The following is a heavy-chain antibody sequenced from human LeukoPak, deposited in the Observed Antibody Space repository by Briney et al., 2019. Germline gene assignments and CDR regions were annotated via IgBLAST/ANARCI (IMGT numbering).Heavy chain of an antibody. J-gene: IGHJ4*02. V-gene: IGHV3-30-3*01. CDR1: GFTFSSYA. CDR2: ISYDGSNK. Sequence: GGSLRLSCAASGFTFSSYAMHWVRQAPGKGLEWVAVISYDGSNKYYADSVKGRFTISRDNSKNTLYLQMNSLRAEDTAVYYCAKTDTTGYRKPFDYWGQGTLVTVSS. CDR3: AKTDTTGYRKPFDY. D-gene: IGHD3-9*01.